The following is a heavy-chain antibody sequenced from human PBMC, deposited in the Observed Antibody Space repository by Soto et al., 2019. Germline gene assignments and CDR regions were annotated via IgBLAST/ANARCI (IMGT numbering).Heavy chain of an antibody. Sequence: QVQLVQSGAEVKKPGSSVKVSCKASGGTFSSYAISWVRQAPXXXLEWMXGIIPIFGTANYAQKFQGRVTITADESTSTAYMELSSLRSEDTAVYYXAXXQQWLAXXRFWYFDLWGRGTLVTVSS. CDR3: AXXQQWLAXXRFWYFDL. D-gene: IGHD6-19*01. J-gene: IGHJ2*01. V-gene: IGHV1-69*01. CDR1: GGTFSSYA. CDR2: IIPIFGTA.